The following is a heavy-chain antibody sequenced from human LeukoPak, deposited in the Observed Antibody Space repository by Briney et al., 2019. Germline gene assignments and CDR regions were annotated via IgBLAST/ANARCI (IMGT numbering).Heavy chain of an antibody. D-gene: IGHD2-2*01. CDR2: INHSGST. Sequence: PSETLSLTCAVYGGSFSGYYWSWIRQPPGKGLEWIGEINHSGSTNYNPSLKSRVTISVDTSKNQFSLKLSSVTAADTAVYYCARASPSVVVPAATDYWGQGTLVTASS. CDR1: GGSFSGYY. J-gene: IGHJ4*02. V-gene: IGHV4-34*01. CDR3: ARASPSVVVPAATDY.